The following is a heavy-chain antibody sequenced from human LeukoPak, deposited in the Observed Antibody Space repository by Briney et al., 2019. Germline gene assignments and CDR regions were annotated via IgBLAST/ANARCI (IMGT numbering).Heavy chain of an antibody. CDR1: GYTFTTYD. CDR2: INPNSGGT. V-gene: IGHV1-2*02. J-gene: IGHJ5*02. Sequence: ASVKVSCKASGYTFTTYDINWVRQAPGQGLEWMGWINPNSGGTNYAQKFQGRVTMTRDTSISTAYMELSRLRSDDTAVYYCARVGYYGSGSYYILYNWFGPWGQGTLVTVSS. CDR3: ARVGYYGSGSYYILYNWFGP. D-gene: IGHD3-10*01.